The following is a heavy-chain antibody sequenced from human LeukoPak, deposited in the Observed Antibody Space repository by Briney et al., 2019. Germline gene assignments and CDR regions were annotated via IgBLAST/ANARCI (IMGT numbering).Heavy chain of an antibody. J-gene: IGHJ4*02. CDR2: INSDGSST. D-gene: IGHD6-13*01. V-gene: IGHV3-74*01. CDR1: GFTFSNYD. CDR3: ARDIAAAGNW. Sequence: GGSLRLSCAGSGFTFSNYDMTWVRQAPGKGLVWVSRINSDGSSTSYADSVKGRFTISRDNAKNTLYLQMNSLRAEDTAVYYCARDIAAAGNWWGQGTLVTVSS.